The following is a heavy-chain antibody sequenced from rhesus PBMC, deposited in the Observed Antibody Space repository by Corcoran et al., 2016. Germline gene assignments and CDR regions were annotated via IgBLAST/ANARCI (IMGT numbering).Heavy chain of an antibody. CDR3: AKGEGTAGMGY. Sequence: EVQLVQSGAEVTRPGESLKISCKPSGYSFPSYWIRWVRQLPGKGPEWMGAIDPSDSDTRYSPSFQGQVTISADKSISTAYLQWSSLKASDSATYYCAKGEGTAGMGYWGQGVLVTVSS. D-gene: IGHD5-24*01. V-gene: IGHV5-2*01. CDR2: IDPSDSDT. CDR1: GYSFPSYW. J-gene: IGHJ4*01.